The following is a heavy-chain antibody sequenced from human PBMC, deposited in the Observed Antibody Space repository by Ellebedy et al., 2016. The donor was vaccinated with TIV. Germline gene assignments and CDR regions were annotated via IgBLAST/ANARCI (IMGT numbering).Heavy chain of an antibody. Sequence: GGSLRLXCAASGFSFSNYWMSWVRQAPGKGLEWISYISGSATHINYADSVKGRFTVSRDNAKNSLYLQMNSLRDEDTAEYYCARVAVIAAAGTYDHWGQGTLVTVSS. CDR3: ARVAVIAAAGTYDH. V-gene: IGHV3-11*01. J-gene: IGHJ4*02. CDR1: GFSFSNYW. D-gene: IGHD6-13*01. CDR2: ISGSATHI.